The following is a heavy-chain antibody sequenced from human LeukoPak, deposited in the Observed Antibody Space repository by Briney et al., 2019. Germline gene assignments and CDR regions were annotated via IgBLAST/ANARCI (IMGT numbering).Heavy chain of an antibody. CDR3: ASLRYFDWLSASGIDY. D-gene: IGHD3-9*01. J-gene: IGHJ4*02. Sequence: SETLSLTCTVSGGSISSSSYYWGWIRQPPGEGLEWIGSIYYSGSTYYNPSLKSRVTISVDTSKNQYSLKLSSVPAADTAVYYGASLRYFDWLSASGIDYWGQGTLVTVSS. CDR2: IYYSGST. CDR1: GGSISSSSYY. V-gene: IGHV4-39*01.